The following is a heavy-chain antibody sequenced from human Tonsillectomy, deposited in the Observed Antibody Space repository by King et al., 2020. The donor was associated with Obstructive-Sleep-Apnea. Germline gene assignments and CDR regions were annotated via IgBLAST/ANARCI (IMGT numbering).Heavy chain of an antibody. CDR3: ASLTTVTNVDY. Sequence: VQLVESGGGVVQPGTSLRLSCAASGFTFNTFAMHWGRQAPGKGLEWVAGISKDGYNTYYADSVRGRFTISRDNSKNTLYVQMNSLRPDDTAVYYCASLTTVTNVDYWGQGTLVTVSS. CDR1: GFTFNTFA. J-gene: IGHJ4*02. D-gene: IGHD4-17*01. V-gene: IGHV3-30-3*01. CDR2: ISKDGYNT.